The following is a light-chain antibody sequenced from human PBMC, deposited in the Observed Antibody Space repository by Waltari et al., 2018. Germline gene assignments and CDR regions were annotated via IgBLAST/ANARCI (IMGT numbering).Light chain of an antibody. CDR2: DAS. CDR1: QSISRY. J-gene: IGKJ4*01. V-gene: IGKV3-11*01. CDR3: QQRSIWPLT. Sequence: EIVLIQSPATLSLSPGERATLSCRSSQSISRYLGWYQQKPGQAPRLLIYDASNRATGIPARFSGSGYGTDFTLTISSLEPEDFALYYCQQRSIWPLTFGGGTKVEI.